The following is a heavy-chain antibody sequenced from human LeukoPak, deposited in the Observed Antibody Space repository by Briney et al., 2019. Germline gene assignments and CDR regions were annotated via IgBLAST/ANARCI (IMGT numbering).Heavy chain of an antibody. CDR2: MNPNSGNT. Sequence: ASVKVSCKASGYTFTSYGISWVRQAPGQGLEWMGWMNPNSGNTGYAQKFQGRVTMTRNTSISTAYMELSSLRSEDTAVYYCARADGSSGSCYSYWGQGTLVTVSS. CDR1: GYTFTSYG. D-gene: IGHD2-15*01. CDR3: ARADGSSGSCYSY. V-gene: IGHV1-8*02. J-gene: IGHJ4*02.